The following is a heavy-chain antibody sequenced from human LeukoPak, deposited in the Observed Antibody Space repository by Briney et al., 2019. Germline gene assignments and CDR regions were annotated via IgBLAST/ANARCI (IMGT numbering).Heavy chain of an antibody. CDR1: GGSIGSYY. Sequence: SETLSLTCTVSGGSIGSYYWSWIRQPPGKGLEWIGYIYYSGSTNYNPSLKSRVTISVDTSKNQFSLKLSSVTAADTAVYYCARLAGDWTVGYWGQGTLVTVSS. J-gene: IGHJ4*02. CDR2: IYYSGST. D-gene: IGHD2-21*02. CDR3: ARLAGDWTVGY. V-gene: IGHV4-59*08.